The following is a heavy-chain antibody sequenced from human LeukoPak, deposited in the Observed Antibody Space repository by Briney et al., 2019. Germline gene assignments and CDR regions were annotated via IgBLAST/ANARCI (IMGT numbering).Heavy chain of an antibody. Sequence: SETLSLTCTVSGGSISSSSYYWGWIRQPPGKGLEWIGSLYHGGSTYYNPSLKSRVTISVDTSKNQFSLKLSSVTAADTAVYYCARDVPDYGDYVNWFDPWGREPWSPSPQ. J-gene: IGHJ5*02. CDR1: GGSISSSSYY. CDR2: LYHGGST. D-gene: IGHD4-17*01. CDR3: ARDVPDYGDYVNWFDP. V-gene: IGHV4-39*07.